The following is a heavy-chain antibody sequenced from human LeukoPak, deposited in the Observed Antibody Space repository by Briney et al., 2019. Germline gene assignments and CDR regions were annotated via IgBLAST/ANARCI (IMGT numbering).Heavy chain of an antibody. D-gene: IGHD3-16*01. CDR2: IYYSGST. CDR1: HGSISSGDYY. CDR3: ARDWGGGRYFDY. V-gene: IGHV4-30-4*08. J-gene: IGHJ4*02. Sequence: SETLSLTCTFSHGSISSGDYYWSWIRQPPGKGLEWIGYIYYSGSTYYNPSLKSRVTISVDTSKNQFSLKLSSVTAADTAVYYCARDWGGGRYFDYWGQGTLVTVSS.